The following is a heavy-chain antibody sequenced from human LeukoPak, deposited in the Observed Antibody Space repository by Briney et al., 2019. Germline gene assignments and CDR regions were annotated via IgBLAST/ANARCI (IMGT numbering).Heavy chain of an antibody. V-gene: IGHV4-39*01. CDR2: IYDSGST. CDR1: GGSIRSSYYY. J-gene: IGHJ5*02. Sequence: SETLSLTCTVSGGSIRSSYYYWGWIRQPPGKGLEWIGSIYDSGSTYYNPSLKSRVTISVDTSKNQFSLKLNSVTAADTAVYYXXRHXGPWGQXXXXXVSS. CDR3: XRHXGP.